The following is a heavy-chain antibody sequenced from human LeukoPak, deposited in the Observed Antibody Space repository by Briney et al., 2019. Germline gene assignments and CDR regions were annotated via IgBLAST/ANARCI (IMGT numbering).Heavy chain of an antibody. CDR1: GGSISSHY. CDR3: ARIGVRSVIIFGVFDY. V-gene: IGHV4-59*11. CDR2: IYYSGST. D-gene: IGHD3-10*01. J-gene: IGHJ4*02. Sequence: PSETLSLTCTVSGGSISSHYWSWIRQPPGKGLEWIGYIYYSGSTNYNPSLKSRVTISVDTSKSQFSLKLSSVTATDTAVYYCARIGVRSVIIFGVFDYWGQGIRVTVSS.